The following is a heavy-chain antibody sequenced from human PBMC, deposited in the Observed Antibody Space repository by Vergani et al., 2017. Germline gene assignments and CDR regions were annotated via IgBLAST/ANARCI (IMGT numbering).Heavy chain of an antibody. CDR2: TWYDGNNK. CDR3: ARDLRLLYDRFDP. D-gene: IGHD2-21*01. CDR1: GITFNQYG. Sequence: QVQLVESGGGVVKPGRSLRLSCAASGITFNQYGLHWVRQAPCKGLEWVAVTWYDGNNKQFADSVKGRFTISRDNSKSTMYLLMNSLCDEETGLYYGARDLRLLYDRFDPWGQGTLVTVSS. J-gene: IGHJ5*02. V-gene: IGHV3-33*01.